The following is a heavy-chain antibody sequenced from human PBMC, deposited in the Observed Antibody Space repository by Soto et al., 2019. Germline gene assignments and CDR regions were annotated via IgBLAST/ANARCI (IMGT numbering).Heavy chain of an antibody. CDR3: ARERSTRNPLYY. D-gene: IGHD1-1*01. CDR2: ISSYNGDT. Sequence: QVQLVQSGAEVKKPGASVKVSCKASGDTFISSGISWVRQAPGQGLEWMAWISSYNGDTNYAQKFQGRVTLTTDTSTSTDYMERSTLRSDDTAVYYCARERSTRNPLYYWGQGTLVTGSS. V-gene: IGHV1-18*01. CDR1: GDTFISSG. J-gene: IGHJ4*02.